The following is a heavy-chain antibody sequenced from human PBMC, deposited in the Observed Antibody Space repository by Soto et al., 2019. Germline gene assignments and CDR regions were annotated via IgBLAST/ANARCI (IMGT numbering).Heavy chain of an antibody. J-gene: IGHJ4*02. CDR3: AREAYGTWGY. V-gene: IGHV1-3*01. D-gene: IGHD2-21*01. CDR2: INAGDGNT. CDR1: GYSFSGFP. Sequence: VQLVQSGAEVKKPGASVKVSCKASGYSFSGFPMHWVRQAPGQRLEWMGKINAGDGNTKYSQNFQGRVIITRDTSANTVYMELASLRSEDTALYYCAREAYGTWGYWGQGTLVTVSS.